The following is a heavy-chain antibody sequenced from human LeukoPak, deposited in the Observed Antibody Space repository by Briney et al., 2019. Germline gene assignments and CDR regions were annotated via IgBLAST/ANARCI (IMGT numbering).Heavy chain of an antibody. J-gene: IGHJ5*02. CDR3: ASTNCSSARCYGANWFDP. Sequence: PSQTLSLTCTVSGGSISSGDYYWRWLRQPPGKGLEGIGYINYSGSTFHYNPSLKSRVTISVDTSKNQFSLRLNSVTVADSAVYYCASTNCSSARCYGANWFDPWGQGTLVTVSS. D-gene: IGHD2-2*01. V-gene: IGHV4-30-4*01. CDR2: INYSGST. CDR1: GGSISSGDYY.